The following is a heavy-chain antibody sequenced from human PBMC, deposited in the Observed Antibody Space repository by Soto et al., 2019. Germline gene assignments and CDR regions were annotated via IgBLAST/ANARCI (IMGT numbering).Heavy chain of an antibody. V-gene: IGHV4-34*01. D-gene: IGHD6-13*01. Sequence: QVQLQQWGAGLLKPSETLSLTCAVYGGSFSGYYWSWIRQPPGKGLEWIGEINHSGSTNYNPSLKSRVTISVDTSKNQFSLKLSSVPAADTAVYYCARESAAAGAYYYYYYYMDVWGKGTTVTVSS. CDR3: ARESAAAGAYYYYYYYMDV. CDR2: INHSGST. CDR1: GGSFSGYY. J-gene: IGHJ6*03.